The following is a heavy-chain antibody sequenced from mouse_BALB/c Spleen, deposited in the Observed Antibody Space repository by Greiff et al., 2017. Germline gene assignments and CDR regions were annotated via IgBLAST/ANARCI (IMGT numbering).Heavy chain of an antibody. Sequence: EVKVEESGPGLVKPSQSLSLTCTVTGYSITSDYAWNWIRQFPGNKLEWMGYISYSGSTSYNPSLKSRISITRDTSKNQFFLQLNSVTTEDTATYYCARGGLGRNWYFDVWGAGTTVTVSS. J-gene: IGHJ1*01. V-gene: IGHV3-2*02. D-gene: IGHD4-1*01. CDR2: ISYSGST. CDR3: ARGGLGRNWYFDV. CDR1: GYSITSDYA.